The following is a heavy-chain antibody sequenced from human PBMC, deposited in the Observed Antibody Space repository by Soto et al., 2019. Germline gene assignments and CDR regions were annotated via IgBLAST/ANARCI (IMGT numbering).Heavy chain of an antibody. CDR2: ISYDGRNE. J-gene: IGHJ6*02. CDR3: ARDLGSTWYIGGAKDYYGMDV. V-gene: IGHV3-30-3*01. D-gene: IGHD6-13*01. CDR1: GFTFSSYA. Sequence: QVQLVESGGGVVQSGRSLRLSCSASGFTFSSYAMHWVRQAPDKGLEWVAVISYDGRNEFYAESVKGRFTLSRDSSKNTLSLQMNSLRVEDTAIYYCARDLGSTWYIGGAKDYYGMDVWGQGTTVTVSS.